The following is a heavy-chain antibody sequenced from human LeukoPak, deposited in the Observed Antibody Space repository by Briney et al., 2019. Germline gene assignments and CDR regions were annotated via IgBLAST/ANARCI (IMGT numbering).Heavy chain of an antibody. CDR3: ARGRFLEWKRWFDP. Sequence: SETLSLTCAVYGGSFSGYYWSRIRQPPGKGLEWIGEINHSGSTNYNPSLKSRVTISVDTSKNQFSLKLSSVTAADTAVYYCARGRFLEWKRWFDPWGQGTLVTVSS. V-gene: IGHV4-34*01. J-gene: IGHJ5*02. CDR2: INHSGST. D-gene: IGHD3-3*01. CDR1: GGSFSGYY.